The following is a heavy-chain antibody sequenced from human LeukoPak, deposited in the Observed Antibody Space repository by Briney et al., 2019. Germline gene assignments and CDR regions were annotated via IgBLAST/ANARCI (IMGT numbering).Heavy chain of an antibody. CDR1: GFTFSSYC. V-gene: IGHV3-21*01. CDR3: AKGFGSYYSSGVYMAY. D-gene: IGHD1-26*01. J-gene: IGHJ4*02. CDR2: ISTSSSYI. Sequence: GGSLRLSCAASGFTFSSYCMNWVRQAPGKGLEWVSFISTSSSYIHYADSVKGRFTISRDNSKKTLYPQMKSLRAEDTAVYYCAKGFGSYYSSGVYMAYWGQGTLVTVSS.